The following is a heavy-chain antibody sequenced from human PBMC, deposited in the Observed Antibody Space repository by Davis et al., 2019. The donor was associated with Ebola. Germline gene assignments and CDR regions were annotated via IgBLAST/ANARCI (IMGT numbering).Heavy chain of an antibody. D-gene: IGHD3-22*01. J-gene: IGHJ6*02. CDR1: GFTFSSYE. Sequence: GESLKISCAASGFTFSSYEMNWVRQAPGKGLEWVSYISSSSSTIYYADSVKGRFTISRDNAKNSLYLQMNGLRAEDTAVYYCARDLAESYYYDSSGYYPLYYYGMDVWGQGTTVTVSS. V-gene: IGHV3-48*03. CDR2: ISSSSSTI. CDR3: ARDLAESYYYDSSGYYPLYYYGMDV.